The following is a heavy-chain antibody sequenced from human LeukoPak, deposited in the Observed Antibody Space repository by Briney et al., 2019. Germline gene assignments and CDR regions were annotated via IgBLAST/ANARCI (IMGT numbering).Heavy chain of an antibody. D-gene: IGHD2/OR15-2a*01. CDR1: GGSINSYY. CDR3: ARARNPTITFSYYYMDV. J-gene: IGHJ6*03. Sequence: SETLSLTCTVSGGSINSYYWSWIRRSPVKGLEWIGYISYRGSTNYNPSLTSRVTMSLDTSKNQFSLNLRSVTAADTAVYYCARARNPTITFSYYYMDVWGEGTTVAVS. V-gene: IGHV4-59*01. CDR2: ISYRGST.